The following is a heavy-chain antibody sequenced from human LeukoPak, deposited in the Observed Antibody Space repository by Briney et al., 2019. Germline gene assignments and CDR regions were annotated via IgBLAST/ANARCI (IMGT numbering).Heavy chain of an antibody. D-gene: IGHD3-9*01. Sequence: PGGSLRLSCGASGFTFSSYWMPWVRQAPGKGLVWISRINSDGSTTSYADSVKGRFTISRDNSKNTLYLQMNSLRAEDTAVYYCARVQLVDYDILTGWGQGTLVTVSS. J-gene: IGHJ4*02. CDR2: INSDGSTT. CDR1: GFTFSSYW. CDR3: ARVQLVDYDILTG. V-gene: IGHV3-74*01.